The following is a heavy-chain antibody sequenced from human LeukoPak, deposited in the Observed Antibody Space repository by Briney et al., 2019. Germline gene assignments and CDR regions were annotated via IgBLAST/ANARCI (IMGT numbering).Heavy chain of an antibody. D-gene: IGHD2-15*01. CDR3: ARGPPQGACSGGSCYSHY. J-gene: IGHJ4*02. CDR2: MNPNCGNT. V-gene: IGHV1-8*01. CDR1: GYTFTSYD. Sequence: ASVKVSCKASGYTFTSYDINWVRQATGQGPEWMGWMNPNCGNTGYAQKFQGRVTMTRNTSISTAYMELSSLRSEDTAVYYCARGPPQGACSGGSCYSHYWGQGTLVTVSS.